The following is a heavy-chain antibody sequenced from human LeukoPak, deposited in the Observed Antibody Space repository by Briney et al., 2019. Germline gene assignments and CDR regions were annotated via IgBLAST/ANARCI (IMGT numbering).Heavy chain of an antibody. CDR3: ARDDGGNFNDAFDI. D-gene: IGHD4-23*01. V-gene: IGHV3-23*01. J-gene: IGHJ3*02. CDR1: GFTFSSYG. CDR2: ISGSGDST. Sequence: PSGGTLRLSCAASGFTFSSYGMSWVRQAPGKGLDWVSAISGSGDSTYYADSVKGRFTISRDNSKNTLYLQMNSLRAEDTAVYYCARDDGGNFNDAFDIWGQGTMVAVSS.